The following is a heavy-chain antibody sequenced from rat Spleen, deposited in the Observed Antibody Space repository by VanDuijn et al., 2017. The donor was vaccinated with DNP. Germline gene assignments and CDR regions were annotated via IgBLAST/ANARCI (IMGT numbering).Heavy chain of an antibody. CDR1: GFTFSDYY. CDR2: ISYDGSST. D-gene: IGHD1-2*01. CDR3: ARHGYYSSPYFDF. J-gene: IGHJ1*01. Sequence: EVQLVESDGGLVQPGRSLKLSCAASGFTFSDYYMAWVRQAPTKGLEWVATISYDGSSTYYRDSVKGRFTISRDNAKSTLYLQMDSLRSEDTATYYCARHGYYSSPYFDFWGPGTMVTVSS. V-gene: IGHV5-29*01.